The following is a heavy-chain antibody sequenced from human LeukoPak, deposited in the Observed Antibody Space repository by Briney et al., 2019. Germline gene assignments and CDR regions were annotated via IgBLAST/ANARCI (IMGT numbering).Heavy chain of an antibody. J-gene: IGHJ4*02. CDR3: ARDYRVGCTSDDCYPIDY. CDR2: IKQGGSEI. Sequence: GGSLRLSCSASGFTFSRFWMSWVRQAPGKGLEYVALIKQGGSEIYHMDSVKGRFTISRDNSRNTLFLQMNSLRDEDTALYYCARDYRVGCTSDDCYPIDYGGQGTRVPVSS. D-gene: IGHD2-21*02. V-gene: IGHV3-7*01. CDR1: GFTFSRFW.